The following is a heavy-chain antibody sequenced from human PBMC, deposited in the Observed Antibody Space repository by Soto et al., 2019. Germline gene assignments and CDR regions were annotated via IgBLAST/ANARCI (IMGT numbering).Heavy chain of an antibody. V-gene: IGHV4-34*01. CDR1: GGSFSGYY. D-gene: IGHD5-12*01. CDR3: ARGLSKIAATIGGFDI. CDR2: INHSGST. Sequence: QVQLQQWGAGLLKPSETLSLTCAVYGGSFSGYYWSWIRQPPGKGLEWIGEINHSGSTNYNPSLKSRVTISVDTSKNQFSLKLSSVTAADTAVYYCARGLSKIAATIGGFDIWGQGTMVTVSS. J-gene: IGHJ3*02.